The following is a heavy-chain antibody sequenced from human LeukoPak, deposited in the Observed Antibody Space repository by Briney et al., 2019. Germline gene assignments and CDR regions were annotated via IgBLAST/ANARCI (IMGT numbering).Heavy chain of an antibody. CDR3: ARDPAMVRGVITTY. Sequence: SETLSLTCAVYGGSFSGYYWGWIRQPPGKGLEWIGSIYHSGSTYYNPSLKSRVTISVDTSKNQFSLKLSSVTAADTAVYYCARDPAMVRGVITTYWGQGTLVTVSS. CDR2: IYHSGST. CDR1: GGSFSGYY. V-gene: IGHV4-38-2*02. J-gene: IGHJ4*02. D-gene: IGHD3-10*01.